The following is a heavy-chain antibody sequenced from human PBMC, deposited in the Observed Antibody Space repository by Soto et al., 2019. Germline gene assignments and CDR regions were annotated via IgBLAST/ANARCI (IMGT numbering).Heavy chain of an antibody. CDR3: ASLFSCSSTSCYDFDV. Sequence: SETLSLTCTVSSVSFISGIYSWVWIRQPPGKGLEWIGSIYYSGDTYYNPSLESRVTISIDTSNKQFSLKVSSLTATDTAVYYCASLFSCSSTSCYDFDVWDQ. CDR2: IYYSGDT. CDR1: SVSFISGIYS. D-gene: IGHD2-2*01. V-gene: IGHV4-39*01. J-gene: IGHJ3*01.